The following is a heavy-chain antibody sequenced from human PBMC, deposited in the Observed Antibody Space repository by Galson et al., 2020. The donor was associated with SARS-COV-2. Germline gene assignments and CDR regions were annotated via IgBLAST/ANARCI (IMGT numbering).Heavy chain of an antibody. V-gene: IGHV3-15*01. D-gene: IGHD3-22*01. CDR3: TTEHYYDSSGYYYVGSFQH. J-gene: IGHJ1*01. CDR2: IKSKTDGGTT. CDR1: GFTFSNAW. Sequence: GGSLRLSCAASGFTFSNAWMSWVRQPPGKGLEWVGRIKSKTDGGTTDYAAPVKGRVTISRDDSKNTPYLQMKSLKTEATAVYYCTTEHYYDSSGYYYVGSFQHWGQGTLVTVSS.